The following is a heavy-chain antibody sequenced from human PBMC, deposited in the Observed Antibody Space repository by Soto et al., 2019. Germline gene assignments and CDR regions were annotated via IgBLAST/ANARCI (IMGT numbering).Heavy chain of an antibody. CDR1: GGSISSGGYS. D-gene: IGHD2-21*01. CDR2: IYHSGST. Sequence: SETLSLTCAVSGGSISSGGYSWSWIRQPPGKGLEWIGYIYHSGSTYYNPSLKSRVTISVDRSKNQFSLKLSSVTAADTAVYYCASSGSHIRDSNWFDPWGQGTLVTVSS. CDR3: ASSGSHIRDSNWFDP. J-gene: IGHJ5*02. V-gene: IGHV4-30-2*01.